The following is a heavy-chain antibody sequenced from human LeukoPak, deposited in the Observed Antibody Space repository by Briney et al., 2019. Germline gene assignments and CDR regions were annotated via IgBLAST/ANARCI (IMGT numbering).Heavy chain of an antibody. D-gene: IGHD3-9*01. V-gene: IGHV4-34*01. CDR1: GGSFSGYY. Sequence: SETLSHTCAVYGGSFSGYYWSWIRQPPGKGLEWIGEINHSGSTNYNPSLKSRVTISVDTSKNQFSLKLSSVTAADTAVYYCARGRDILTGYYVARKYYFDYWGQGTLVTVSS. CDR3: ARGRDILTGYYVARKYYFDY. CDR2: INHSGST. J-gene: IGHJ4*02.